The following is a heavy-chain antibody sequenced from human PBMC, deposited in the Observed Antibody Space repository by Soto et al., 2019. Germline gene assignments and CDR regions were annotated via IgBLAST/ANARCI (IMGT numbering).Heavy chain of an antibody. V-gene: IGHV3-30*18. D-gene: IGHD3-16*01. CDR2: ISYDGSNK. Sequence: HPGGSLRLSCAASGFTFSSYGMHWVRQAPGKGLEWVAVISYDGSNKYYADSVKGRFTISRDNSKNTLYLQMNSLRAEDTAVYYCAKDENDYVWDPDAFDIWGQGTMVTVSS. J-gene: IGHJ3*02. CDR3: AKDENDYVWDPDAFDI. CDR1: GFTFSSYG.